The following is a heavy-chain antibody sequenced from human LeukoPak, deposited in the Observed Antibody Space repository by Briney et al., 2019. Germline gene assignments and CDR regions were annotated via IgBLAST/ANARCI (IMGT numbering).Heavy chain of an antibody. D-gene: IGHD3-22*01. J-gene: IGHJ5*02. Sequence: PGGSLRLSCAASGFTFSSYAMSWVRQAPGKGLEWVSAISGSGGSTYYADSVKGRFTISRDNSKNTLYLQMNSLRAEDTAVYYCATSLDYYDSSGYYNNWFDPWGQGTLVTVSS. CDR2: ISGSGGST. CDR3: ATSLDYYDSSGYYNNWFDP. V-gene: IGHV3-23*01. CDR1: GFTFSSYA.